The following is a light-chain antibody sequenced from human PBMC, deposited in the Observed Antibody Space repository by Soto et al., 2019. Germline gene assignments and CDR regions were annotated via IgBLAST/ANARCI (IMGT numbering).Light chain of an antibody. CDR3: SSYTTSSTLV. V-gene: IGLV2-14*03. CDR2: DVL. CDR1: SSDVGAYNY. Sequence: QSVLTQPASVSGSPGQSISISCTGTSSDVGAYNYVSWYQQHPGKAPKLMIYDVLNRPSGVSNRFSGSKSGNTASLTISGLQTEDEADYYCSSYTTSSTLVFGGGTKVTVL. J-gene: IGLJ2*01.